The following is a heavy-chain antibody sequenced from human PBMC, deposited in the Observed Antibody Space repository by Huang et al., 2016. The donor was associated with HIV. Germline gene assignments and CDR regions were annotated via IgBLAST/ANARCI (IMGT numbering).Heavy chain of an antibody. CDR1: GFSFSSYT. V-gene: IGHV3-23*01. J-gene: IGHJ5*02. Sequence: EVKLLESGGGWVQPGGCLRLSCAASGFSFSSYTMTWVHQAPGKGLELVSSRRGSDHNTFYRDSVKSRVTISRDNSKNTLYLQMKSLRVDDTAVYYCAKDQVAGTGHCFDPWGQGTLVTVSS. CDR2: RRGSDHNT. CDR3: AKDQVAGTGHCFDP. D-gene: IGHD6-19*01.